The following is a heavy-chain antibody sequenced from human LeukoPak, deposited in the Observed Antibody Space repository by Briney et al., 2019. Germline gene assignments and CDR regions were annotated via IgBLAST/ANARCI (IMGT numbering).Heavy chain of an antibody. CDR1: GFTFSSYG. Sequence: GGSLRLSCAASGFTFSSYGMHLVRQAPGKGLEWVAFIRYDGSNKYYADSVKGRFTISRDNSKNTLYLQMNSLRAEDTAVYYCAKDPRRPYYYDSSGYAFDIWGQGTMVTVSS. J-gene: IGHJ3*02. CDR2: IRYDGSNK. D-gene: IGHD3-22*01. V-gene: IGHV3-30*02. CDR3: AKDPRRPYYYDSSGYAFDI.